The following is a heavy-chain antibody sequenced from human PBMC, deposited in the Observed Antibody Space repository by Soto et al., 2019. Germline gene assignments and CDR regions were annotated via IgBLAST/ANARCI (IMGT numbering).Heavy chain of an antibody. J-gene: IGHJ6*03. V-gene: IGHV1-3*01. CDR2: INAGNGNT. D-gene: IGHD2-2*01. CDR1: GYTFTSYA. Sequence: ASVKVSCKASGYTFTSYAMHWVRQAPGQRLEWMGWINAGNGNTKYSQKFQGRVTITRDTSASTAYMELSSLRSEDTAVYYCARGPRRVAVPAADYYYYYYMDVWGKGTTVTVSS. CDR3: ARGPRRVAVPAADYYYYYYMDV.